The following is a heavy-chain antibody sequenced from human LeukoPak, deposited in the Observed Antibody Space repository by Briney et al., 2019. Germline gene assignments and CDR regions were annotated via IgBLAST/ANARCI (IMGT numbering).Heavy chain of an antibody. CDR3: ARDGGKDGLG. CDR2: IYYSGST. D-gene: IGHD4-17*01. CDR1: GGSISSYY. J-gene: IGHJ4*02. Sequence: SETLSLTCTVSGGSISSYYWSWIRQPPGKGLKWIGYIYYSGSTNYNPSLKSRVTISVDTSKNQFSLKLSSVTAADTAVYYCARDGGKDGLGWGQGTLVTVSS. V-gene: IGHV4-59*01.